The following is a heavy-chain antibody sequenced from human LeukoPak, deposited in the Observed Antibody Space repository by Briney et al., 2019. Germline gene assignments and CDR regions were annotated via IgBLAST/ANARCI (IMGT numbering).Heavy chain of an antibody. CDR1: GYTLTELS. V-gene: IGHV1-24*01. CDR3: AKDLFKAAAPDY. Sequence: ASVKASFKVSGYTLTELSMHWVRQAPGKGLEWMGGFDPEDGETIYAQKFQGRVTMTEDTSTDTAYMELSSLRSEDTAVYYCAKDLFKAAAPDYWGQGTLVTVSS. D-gene: IGHD6-13*01. CDR2: FDPEDGET. J-gene: IGHJ4*02.